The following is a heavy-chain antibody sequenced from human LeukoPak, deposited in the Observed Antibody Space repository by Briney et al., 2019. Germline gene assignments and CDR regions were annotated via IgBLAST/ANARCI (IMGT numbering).Heavy chain of an antibody. D-gene: IGHD5-18*01. CDR1: GFTFSSYS. CDR2: ISSSSSYI. J-gene: IGHJ6*02. Sequence: KPGGPLRLSCAASGFTFSSYSMNWVRQAPGKGLECISSISSSSSYISYADSVKVRFTISRNNTNNSLYLQMNSLRAEDTAVYYCARDSGYSYGGGYYYYYGMDVWGQGTTVTVSS. CDR3: ARDSGYSYGGGYYYYYGMDV. V-gene: IGHV3-21*01.